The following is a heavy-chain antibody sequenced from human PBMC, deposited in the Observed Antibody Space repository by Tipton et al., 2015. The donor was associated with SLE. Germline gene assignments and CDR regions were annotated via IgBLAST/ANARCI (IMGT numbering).Heavy chain of an antibody. D-gene: IGHD3-10*01. CDR3: AKDRYYGSGSSFFDY. CDR2: IYSGGST. J-gene: IGHJ4*02. CDR1: GVTFSSYA. V-gene: IGHV3-23*03. Sequence: SLRLSCAASGVTFSSYAIDWVRQAPGKGLEWVSVIYSGGSTYYAESVKGRFTISRDNSKNTLYLQMNSLRDEDTAVYYCAKDRYYGSGSSFFDYWGQGALVTVSS.